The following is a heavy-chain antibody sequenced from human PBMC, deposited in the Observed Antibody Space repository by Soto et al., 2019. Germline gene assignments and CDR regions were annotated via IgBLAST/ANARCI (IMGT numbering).Heavy chain of an antibody. CDR2: ISYDGSNK. Sequence: QVQLVESGGGVVQPGRSLRLSCAASGFTFSSYAMHWVRQAPGKGLEWVAVISYDGSNKYYADSVKGRFTFSRDNSKNTLYLQMNSLRAEDTAVYYCARDPTSYSYGPAYFDYWGQGTLVTVSS. CDR1: GFTFSSYA. J-gene: IGHJ4*02. D-gene: IGHD5-18*01. CDR3: ARDPTSYSYGPAYFDY. V-gene: IGHV3-30-3*01.